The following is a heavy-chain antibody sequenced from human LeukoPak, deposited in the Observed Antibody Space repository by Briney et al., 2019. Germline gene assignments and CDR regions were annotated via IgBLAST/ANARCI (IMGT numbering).Heavy chain of an antibody. Sequence: GGSLRLSCVASGFTISSYWMTWVRQAPGKGLEWVGNIKEDGSEKNYADSVNGRFTTSRDNAKNSLYLQMNSLRVEDTAVYYCAREFRSGYNSRWFDYWGQGTLVTVSS. V-gene: IGHV3-7*01. J-gene: IGHJ5*01. CDR2: IKEDGSEK. CDR1: GFTISSYW. CDR3: AREFRSGYNSRWFDY. D-gene: IGHD6-19*01.